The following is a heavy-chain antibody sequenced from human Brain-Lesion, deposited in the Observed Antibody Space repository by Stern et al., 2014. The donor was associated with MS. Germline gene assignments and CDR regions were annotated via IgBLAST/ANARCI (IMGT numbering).Heavy chain of an antibody. J-gene: IGHJ4*02. Sequence: QVQLVQSGAEVKKPGASVKVSCQVSGYTLTELSMHWVRQAPRKGLEWMGGFAPEDGETIYAQKFQGRVTMTEDTSTDTAYMELSSLRSEDTAVYYCATLSPGAGGNYYRHFDYWGQGTLVTVSS. V-gene: IGHV1-24*01. CDR3: ATLSPGAGGNYYRHFDY. D-gene: IGHD1-26*01. CDR2: FAPEDGET. CDR1: GYTLTELS.